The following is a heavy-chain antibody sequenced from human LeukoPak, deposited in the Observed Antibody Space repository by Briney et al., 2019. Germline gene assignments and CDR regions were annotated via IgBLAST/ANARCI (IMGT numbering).Heavy chain of an antibody. D-gene: IGHD1-14*01. CDR2: ISGSGTTT. J-gene: IGHJ5*02. Sequence: PGGSLRLSCAASGFTFSSYAMSWVRQAPGKGLEWVSQISGSGTTTYFTDSVKGRFTISRDNSKKTLYLQMNSLRAEDTAVYYCARDRTGAGFDPWGQGTLVTVSS. V-gene: IGHV3-23*01. CDR3: ARDRTGAGFDP. CDR1: GFTFSSYA.